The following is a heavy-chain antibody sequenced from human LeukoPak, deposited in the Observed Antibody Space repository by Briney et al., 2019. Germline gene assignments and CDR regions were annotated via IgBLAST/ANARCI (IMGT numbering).Heavy chain of an antibody. CDR2: INTNTGNP. CDR3: ARGNLWSWSDV. D-gene: IGHD3-10*01. V-gene: IGHV7-4-1*02. Sequence: ASVKVSCKASGYTFNSYAMNWVRQAPGQGLEWMGWINTNTGNPTYAQGFTGRFVFPLDTSVSTAYLQISSLKAEDTAVYYCARGNLWSWSDVWGQGTTVTVSS. CDR1: GYTFNSYA. J-gene: IGHJ6*02.